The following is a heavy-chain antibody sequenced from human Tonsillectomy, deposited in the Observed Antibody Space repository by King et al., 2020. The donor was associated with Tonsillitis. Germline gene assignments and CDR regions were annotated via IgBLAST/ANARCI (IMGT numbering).Heavy chain of an antibody. CDR2: IYHSGST. J-gene: IGHJ5*02. CDR1: GGSISSGGYS. CDR3: ARGLGIYYYDGGNWFDP. Sequence: HLQLQESGSGLVKPSQTLSLTCAVSGGSISSGGYSWSWIRQPPGKGLEWIGYIYHSGSTYYNPSLKSRVTISVDKSKNQFSLKLTSVTAADTAIYYCARGLGIYYYDGGNWFDPWGQGTLVTVSS. D-gene: IGHD3-3*01. V-gene: IGHV4-30-2*01.